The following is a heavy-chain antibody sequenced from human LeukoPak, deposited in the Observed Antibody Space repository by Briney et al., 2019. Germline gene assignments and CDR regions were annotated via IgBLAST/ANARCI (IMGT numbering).Heavy chain of an antibody. CDR1: GFTSSNYW. V-gene: IGHV3-7*01. CDR2: IKKDGSEK. J-gene: IGHJ4*02. D-gene: IGHD4-17*01. CDR3: ARESRGRSKIDY. Sequence: GGSLRLSCAASGFTSSNYWMSWGRQAPGKGAGWGANIKKDGSEKYYVDSVKGRFTISRDNANNSLYVQMNSLRVEDTGVYYCARESRGRSKIDYWGQGTLVTVSS.